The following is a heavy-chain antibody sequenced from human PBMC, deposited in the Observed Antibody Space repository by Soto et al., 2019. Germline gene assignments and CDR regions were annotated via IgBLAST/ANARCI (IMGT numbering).Heavy chain of an antibody. J-gene: IGHJ4*02. V-gene: IGHV3-21*01. CDR3: ARDGSAMITFGGVIADIFDY. CDR1: GFTFSSYS. D-gene: IGHD3-16*02. Sequence: GGSLRLSCAASGFTFSSYSMNWVRQAPGKGLEWVSSISSSSSYIYYADSVKGRFTISRDNAKNSLYLQMNSLRAEDTAVYYCARDGSAMITFGGVIADIFDYWGQGTLVTVSS. CDR2: ISSSSSYI.